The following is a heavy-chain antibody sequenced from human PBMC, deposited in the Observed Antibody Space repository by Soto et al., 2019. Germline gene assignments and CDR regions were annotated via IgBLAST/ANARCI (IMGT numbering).Heavy chain of an antibody. D-gene: IGHD2-15*01. CDR1: GGSISSGGYS. Sequence: SETLSLTCTVSGGSISSGGYSWSWIRQSPEKGLEWLGCIYPTGSTYYHPSLKSRVTISIDTSRNQFSLNLTSVTAADTAVYYCARGSHSGRDFDYWGQGTLVTVSS. CDR2: IYPTGST. CDR3: ARGSHSGRDFDY. V-gene: IGHV4-30-2*06. J-gene: IGHJ4*02.